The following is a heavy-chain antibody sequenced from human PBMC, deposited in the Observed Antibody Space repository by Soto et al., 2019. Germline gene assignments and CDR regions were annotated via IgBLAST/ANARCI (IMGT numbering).Heavy chain of an antibody. CDR2: IHRSMGT. J-gene: IGHJ4*02. CDR1: GGSINTDSW. D-gene: IGHD6-6*01. V-gene: IGHV4-4*02. Sequence: QVQLQESGPGLVSPLGTLSLTCAVSGGSINTDSWWTWVRQPPGKGLEWIGEIHRSMGTNYNSSLKSRVTISIDRSTNHFSLRLYSVTAADTAVYYCASREEARPFWGQGTLVTVSS. CDR3: ASREEARPF.